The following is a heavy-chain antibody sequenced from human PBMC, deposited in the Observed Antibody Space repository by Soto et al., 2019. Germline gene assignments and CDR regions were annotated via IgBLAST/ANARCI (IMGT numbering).Heavy chain of an antibody. V-gene: IGHV4-39*01. Sequence: SETLSLTCTVSGGSISSSSYYWGWIRQPPGKGLEWIGSIYYSGSTYYNPSLKSRVTISVDTSKNQFSLKLSSVTAADTAVYYCARLSFHYDSSDVGDYWGQETLVTVSS. J-gene: IGHJ4*02. CDR1: GGSISSSSYY. CDR2: IYYSGST. CDR3: ARLSFHYDSSDVGDY. D-gene: IGHD3-22*01.